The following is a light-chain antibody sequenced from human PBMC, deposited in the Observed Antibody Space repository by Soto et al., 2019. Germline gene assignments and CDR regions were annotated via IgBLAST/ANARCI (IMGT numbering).Light chain of an antibody. J-gene: IGLJ2*01. Sequence: QSALTQPPSASGSPGQSVTISCTGTSSDVGGYNYVSWYQQHPGKAPKLMIYEVNKRPSGVPDRFSGSKSGNTASLTVSGLRAEDEAGYYCSSYAGSNNFRVFGGGTKVTVL. CDR1: SSDVGGYNY. V-gene: IGLV2-8*01. CDR3: SSYAGSNNFRV. CDR2: EVN.